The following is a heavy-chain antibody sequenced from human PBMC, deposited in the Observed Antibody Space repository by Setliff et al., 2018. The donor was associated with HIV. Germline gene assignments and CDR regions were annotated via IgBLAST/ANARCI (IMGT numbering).Heavy chain of an antibody. CDR2: IYHSGSA. CDR1: SYSISGGYY. CDR3: ARLDYSNYYSYYIDV. V-gene: IGHV4-38-2*01. D-gene: IGHD4-4*01. Sequence: SETLSLTCGVSSYSISGGYYWGWIRQPPGKGLEWIGSIYHSGSAYYNPSLKSRVTISVDTSKNQFSLKLSSVTAADTALYYCARLDYSNYYSYYIDVRGEGTMVTVSS. J-gene: IGHJ6*03.